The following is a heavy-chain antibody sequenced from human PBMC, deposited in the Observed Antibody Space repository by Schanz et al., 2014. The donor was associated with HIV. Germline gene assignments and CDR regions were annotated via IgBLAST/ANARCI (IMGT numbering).Heavy chain of an antibody. CDR1: GYTFTSYY. V-gene: IGHV1-46*01. CDR2: INPTGGTT. CDR3: ARGAAEMATMTPWRY. D-gene: IGHD5-12*01. Sequence: QAQLVQSGAEVKKPGASVKVSCKASGYTFTSYYMHWVRQAPGQGLEWMGVINPTGGTTAYAEKFQGRVTMTRDTSTSTVYMELRSLRSDDTAVYYCARGAAEMATMTPWRYWGQGTLVTVSS. J-gene: IGHJ4*02.